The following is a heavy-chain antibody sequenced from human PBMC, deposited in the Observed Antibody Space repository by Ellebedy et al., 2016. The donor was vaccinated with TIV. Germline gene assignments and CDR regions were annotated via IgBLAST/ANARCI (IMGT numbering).Heavy chain of an antibody. CDR3: ARGWGARVYMAHLDY. J-gene: IGHJ4*02. D-gene: IGHD3-16*01. V-gene: IGHV3-7*02. Sequence: GESLKISXAASGFTFSGYWISWVRQAPGKGLEWVANIKEDGSEKYYVDSVKGRFTISRDNSKSTLYLQMNSLRAEDTAVNYCARGWGARVYMAHLDYWGQGALVTVSS. CDR1: GFTFSGYW. CDR2: IKEDGSEK.